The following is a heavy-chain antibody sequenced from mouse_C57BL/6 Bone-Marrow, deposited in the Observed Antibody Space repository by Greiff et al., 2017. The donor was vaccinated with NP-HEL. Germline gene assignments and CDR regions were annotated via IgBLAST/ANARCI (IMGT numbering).Heavy chain of an antibody. D-gene: IGHD1-1*02. Sequence: EVKVVESGGGLVQPGESLKLSCESNEYDFPSHDMSWVRKTPEKRLELVAAINSDGGSTYYPDTMERRFIISRDNTKKTLYLQMSSLRSEDTALYRQGLCHYYAMDGWGQGTSVTVST. CDR2: INSDGGST. J-gene: IGHJ4*01. V-gene: IGHV5-2*01. CDR3: GLCHYYAMDG. CDR1: EYDFPSHD.